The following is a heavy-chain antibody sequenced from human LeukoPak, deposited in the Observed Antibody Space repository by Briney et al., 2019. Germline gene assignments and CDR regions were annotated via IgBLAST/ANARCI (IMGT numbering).Heavy chain of an antibody. CDR1: GYTLTELS. Sequence: ASVKVSCKVSGYTLTELSMHWVRQAPGKGLEWMGGFDPEDGETIYAQKFQGRVTMTEDTSTDTAYMELSSLRSEDTAVYYCARSGAWTGSYFSFDYWGQGTLVTVSS. CDR2: FDPEDGET. CDR3: ARSGAWTGSYFSFDY. J-gene: IGHJ4*02. V-gene: IGHV1-24*01. D-gene: IGHD1-26*01.